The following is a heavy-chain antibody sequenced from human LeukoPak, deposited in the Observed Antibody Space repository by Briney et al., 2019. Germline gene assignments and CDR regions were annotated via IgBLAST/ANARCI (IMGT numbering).Heavy chain of an antibody. CDR3: ARSPYSYGSDFDY. D-gene: IGHD5-18*01. CDR1: GFTFSSYW. V-gene: IGHV3-74*01. J-gene: IGHJ4*02. CDR2: INSDGSST. Sequence: PGGSLRLSCAASGFTFSSYWMHWVRQAPGKGLVWVSRINSDGSSTTYADSVKGRFTISRDNAKNTLYLQMSSLRAEDTAVYCCARSPYSYGSDFDYWGQGTLVTVSS.